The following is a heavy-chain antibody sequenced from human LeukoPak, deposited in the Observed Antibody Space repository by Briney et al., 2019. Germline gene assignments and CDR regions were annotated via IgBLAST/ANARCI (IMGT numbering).Heavy chain of an antibody. CDR2: IIPIFGTT. CDR1: GDTFSSSHV. V-gene: IGHV1-69*05. D-gene: IGHD1-26*01. CDR3: ATGLWWELLGG. J-gene: IGHJ4*02. Sequence: SVKVSCKAPGDTFSSSHVLSWVRQTPGQGLDWMGEIIPIFGTTKYAQKFQGRVTITTDESTSTAFMELSSLRSDDTAAYYCATGLWWELLGGWGQGTLVTVSS.